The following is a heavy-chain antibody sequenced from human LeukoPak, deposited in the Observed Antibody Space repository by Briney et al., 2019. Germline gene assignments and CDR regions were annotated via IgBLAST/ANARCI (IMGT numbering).Heavy chain of an antibody. D-gene: IGHD6-19*01. CDR1: GYRFTTDMYT. CDR3: ARDSDSSGWSWVY. Sequence: GASVKVSCKASGYRFTTDMYTIHWLRQAPGHRLEWMGWINAGNGSTKYSQKFQGRVTITGDTSARTVYMEVSSLVSEDTAVYYCARDSDSSGWSWVYWGQGTLVTVSS. V-gene: IGHV1-3*01. CDR2: INAGNGST. J-gene: IGHJ4*02.